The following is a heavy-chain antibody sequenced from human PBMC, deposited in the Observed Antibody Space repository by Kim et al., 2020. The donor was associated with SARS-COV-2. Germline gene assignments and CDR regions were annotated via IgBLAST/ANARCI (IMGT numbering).Heavy chain of an antibody. J-gene: IGHJ6*02. CDR3: ARQGTAAASYYYYYGMDV. D-gene: IGHD6-13*01. V-gene: IGHV4-39*01. Sequence: SETLSLTCTVSGGSISSSSYYWGWIRQPPGKGLEWIGSIYYSGSTYYNPSLKSRVTISVDTSKNQFSLKLSSVTAADTAVYYCARQGTAAASYYYYYGMDVWAKGPRSPSP. CDR1: GGSISSSSYY. CDR2: IYYSGST.